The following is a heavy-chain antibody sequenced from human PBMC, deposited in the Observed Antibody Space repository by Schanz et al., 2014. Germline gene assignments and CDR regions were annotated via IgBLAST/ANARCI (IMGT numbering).Heavy chain of an antibody. V-gene: IGHV3-23*01. CDR1: GLIFSNYV. CDR3: VRDSFFAFDY. CDR2: IGTSGGT. Sequence: EVQLLESGGGLVQPGGSLKLSCAASGLIFSNYVMSWVRQAPGKGLEWVSTIGTSGGTNYAESVKGRFTISRDNSKTTVYLQMNSLRAEDTAVYYCVRDSFFAFDYWGQGTLVTVSS. D-gene: IGHD3-3*01. J-gene: IGHJ4*02.